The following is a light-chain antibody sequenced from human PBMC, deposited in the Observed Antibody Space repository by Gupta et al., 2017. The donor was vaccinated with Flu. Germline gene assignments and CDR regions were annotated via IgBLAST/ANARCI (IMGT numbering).Light chain of an antibody. CDR2: KAS. CDR3: QQDNSYWT. Sequence: SPSTLSASVGDRVTITCRASQSISSWLAWYQQKPGKAPNLLIYKASKLESGVPSRFSGSGSGTEFTLTITSLQPDDFATYYCQQDNSYWTFGQGTKVEIK. V-gene: IGKV1-5*03. CDR1: QSISSW. J-gene: IGKJ1*01.